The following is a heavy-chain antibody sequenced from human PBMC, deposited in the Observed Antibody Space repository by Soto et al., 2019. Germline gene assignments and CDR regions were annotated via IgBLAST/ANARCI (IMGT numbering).Heavy chain of an antibody. CDR2: IIPIFGTA. J-gene: IGHJ4*02. CDR1: GGTFSSYA. D-gene: IGHD5-12*01. CDR3: ARARGYSGQITPPPYFDY. V-gene: IGHV1-69*13. Sequence: SVKGSYKASGGTFSSYAISWVRQAPGQGLEWMGGIIPIFGTANYAQKFQGRVTITADESTSTAYMELSSLRSEDTAVYYCARARGYSGQITPPPYFDYWGQGTLVTVS.